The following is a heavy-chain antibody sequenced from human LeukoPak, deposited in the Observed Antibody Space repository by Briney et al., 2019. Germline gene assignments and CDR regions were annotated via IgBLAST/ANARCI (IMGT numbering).Heavy chain of an antibody. Sequence: GRSLRLSCAASGFTFDDYAMHWVRQAPGKGLEWVSFISTTSTYIYYADSVKGRFTVSRDNSKNLLYLQMDSLRVEDTAVYYCARAGTCSSTSCDGGIEYWGQGTLVTVSS. J-gene: IGHJ4*02. CDR1: GFTFDDYA. CDR3: ARAGTCSSTSCDGGIEY. CDR2: ISTTSTYI. D-gene: IGHD2-2*01. V-gene: IGHV3-21*06.